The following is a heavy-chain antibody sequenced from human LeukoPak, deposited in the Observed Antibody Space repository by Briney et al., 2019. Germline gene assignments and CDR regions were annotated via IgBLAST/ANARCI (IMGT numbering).Heavy chain of an antibody. D-gene: IGHD5-24*01. CDR3: AREVYRRDGYNFFDY. V-gene: IGHV3-53*01. CDR2: IYSGGST. J-gene: IGHJ4*02. Sequence: SGGSLRLSCAGSGFPFSSHGMNWVRQAPGKGLEWVSVIYSGGSTYYADSVKGRFTISRDNSKNTLYLQMNSLRAEDTAVYYCAREVYRRDGYNFFDYWGQGTLVTVSS. CDR1: GFPFSSHG.